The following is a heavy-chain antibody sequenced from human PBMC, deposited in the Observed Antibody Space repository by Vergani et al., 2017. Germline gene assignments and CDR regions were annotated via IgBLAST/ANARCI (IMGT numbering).Heavy chain of an antibody. CDR2: ISWNSGSI. V-gene: IGHV3-9*01. J-gene: IGHJ6*03. Sequence: EVQLVESGGGLVQPGRSLRLSCAASGFTFDDYAMHWVRQAPGKGLEWVSGISWNSGSIGYADSVKGRFTISRDNAKNSLYLQMNSLRAEDTAVYYCARVTEYCSSTSCYAVLYYMDVWGKGTTVTVSS. D-gene: IGHD2-2*01. CDR3: ARVTEYCSSTSCYAVLYYMDV. CDR1: GFTFDDYA.